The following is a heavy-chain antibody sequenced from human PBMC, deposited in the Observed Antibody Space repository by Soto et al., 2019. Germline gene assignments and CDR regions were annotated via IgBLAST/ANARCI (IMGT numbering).Heavy chain of an antibody. CDR1: GGCISSGEYY. D-gene: IGHD3-10*01. CDR2: IYYSGST. J-gene: IGHJ4*02. V-gene: IGHV4-30-4*01. CDR3: ARGMVGSRSEPDY. Sequence: SETLSLTCAVSGGCISSGEYYWSWIRQPPGKGLEWIGYIYYSGSTYYNPSLKSRVTISVDTSKNQFSLKLSSVTAADTAVYNCARGMVGSRSEPDYWGQGTLVTVSS.